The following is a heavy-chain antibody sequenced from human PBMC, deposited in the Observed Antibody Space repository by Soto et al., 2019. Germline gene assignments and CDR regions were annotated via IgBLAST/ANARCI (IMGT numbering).Heavy chain of an antibody. CDR2: IHGGGNK. CDR1: GLNVNINY. V-gene: IGHV3-53*01. CDR3: ASGPTLAARLGWNYFDP. J-gene: IGHJ5*02. D-gene: IGHD6-6*01. Sequence: EVQLVESGGTVIQPGESLRLSCATSGLNVNINYVTWVRQAPGKGLEWLSIIHGGGNKFYSDSVKGRFTISRDTSKNTVYLQMSSLPVDDTAVYYCASGPTLAARLGWNYFDPWGQGTLVTVSS.